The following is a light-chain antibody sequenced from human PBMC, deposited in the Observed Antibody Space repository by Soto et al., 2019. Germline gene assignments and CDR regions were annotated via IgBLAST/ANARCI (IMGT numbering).Light chain of an antibody. CDR3: QQYSSASPFT. CDR2: AAS. V-gene: IGKV1-27*01. J-gene: IGKJ3*01. CDR1: QGVSTY. Sequence: DIQMTQSPSSLSASVGDRVTITCRASQGVSTYLAWYQQKPGQVPKLLIYAASTLHSGVPSRFSGSGSGTAFTLTIISLQPADVATDYCQQYSSASPFTFGPGTKVDIK.